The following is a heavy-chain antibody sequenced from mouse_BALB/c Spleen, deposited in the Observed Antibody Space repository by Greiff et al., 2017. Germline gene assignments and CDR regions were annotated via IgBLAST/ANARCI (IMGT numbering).Heavy chain of an antibody. D-gene: IGHD2-3*01. Sequence: EVHLVESGGGLVKPGGSLKLSCAASGFTFSSYAMSWVRQSPEKRLDWVAEISSGGSYTYYPDTVTGRFTISRDNAKNTLYLEMSSLRSEDTAMYYCSRVDGYYAMDYWGQGTSVTVSS. J-gene: IGHJ4*01. V-gene: IGHV5-9-4*01. CDR1: GFTFSSYA. CDR3: SRVDGYYAMDY. CDR2: ISSGGSYT.